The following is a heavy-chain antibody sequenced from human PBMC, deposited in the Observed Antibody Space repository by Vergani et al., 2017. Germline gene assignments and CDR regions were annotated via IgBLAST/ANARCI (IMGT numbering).Heavy chain of an antibody. J-gene: IGHJ4*02. CDR1: GGSFSGYY. CDR2: INHSGST. Sequence: QVQLQQWGAGLLKPSETLSLTCAVYGGSFSGYYWSWIRQPPGKGLEWIGEINHSGSTNYNPSLKSRVTISVDTSKNQFSLKLSSVTAADTAVYYCARPRGSYGGYFDYWGQGTLVTVSS. V-gene: IGHV4-34*01. D-gene: IGHD1-26*01. CDR3: ARPRGSYGGYFDY.